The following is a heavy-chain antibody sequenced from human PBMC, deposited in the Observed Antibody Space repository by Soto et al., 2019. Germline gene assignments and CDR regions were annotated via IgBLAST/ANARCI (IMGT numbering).Heavy chain of an antibody. J-gene: IGHJ4*02. CDR3: ARDHGYTYGKGPFDY. D-gene: IGHD5-18*01. CDR2: IKPDGSQK. Sequence: GGSLRLSCAASGFTFSSYWMSWVRQAPGKGLEWVANIKPDGSQKWYVESVKGRFTISRDNAKSSLSLQMDSLRAEDTAVYYCARDHGYTYGKGPFDYWGQGTMVTVSS. V-gene: IGHV3-7*05. CDR1: GFTFSSYW.